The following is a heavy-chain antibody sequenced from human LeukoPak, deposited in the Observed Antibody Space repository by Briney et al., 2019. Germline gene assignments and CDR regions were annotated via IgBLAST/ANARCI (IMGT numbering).Heavy chain of an antibody. D-gene: IGHD3-3*01. CDR1: GFSFSSYA. CDR3: ARDLYADFWSGSVFDY. J-gene: IGHJ4*02. V-gene: IGHV3-23*01. Sequence: GGSLRLSCEASGFSFSSYATSWVRQAPGKGLEWVSGISGSGGSTYYAGPVKGRFTISRDISKNTLYLQMNSLRAEDTAVYYCARDLYADFWSGSVFDYWGRGTLVTVSS. CDR2: ISGSGGST.